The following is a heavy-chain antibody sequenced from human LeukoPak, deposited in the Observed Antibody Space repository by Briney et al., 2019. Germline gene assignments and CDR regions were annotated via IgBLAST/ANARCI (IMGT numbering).Heavy chain of an antibody. D-gene: IGHD6-13*01. Sequence: PSQTLSLTCTVSGDSISSGDYYWSWIRQPAGKGLEWIGRISSSGSTNYNPSLKSRVTISVDTSKNQFSLKLSSVTAADTAVYYCPISSSWYDADAFDIWGQGTMVTVSS. CDR2: ISSSGST. J-gene: IGHJ3*02. CDR3: PISSSWYDADAFDI. CDR1: GDSISSGDYY. V-gene: IGHV4-61*02.